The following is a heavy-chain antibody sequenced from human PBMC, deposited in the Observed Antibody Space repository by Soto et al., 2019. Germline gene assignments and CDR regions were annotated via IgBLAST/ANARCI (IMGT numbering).Heavy chain of an antibody. CDR2: IYYSGST. J-gene: IGHJ5*02. CDR1: GGSISSYY. CDR3: ASLGYCSGGSCYGWFDP. V-gene: IGHV4-59*08. D-gene: IGHD2-15*01. Sequence: SETLSLTCTVSGGSISSYYWSWIRQPPGKGLEWIGYIYYSGSTNYNPSLKSRVTISVDTSKNQFSLKLSSVTAADTAVYYCASLGYCSGGSCYGWFDPWSQGTLVTVSS.